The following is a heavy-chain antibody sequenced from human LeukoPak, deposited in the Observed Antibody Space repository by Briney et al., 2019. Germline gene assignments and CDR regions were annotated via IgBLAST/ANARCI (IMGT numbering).Heavy chain of an antibody. CDR3: AREGDVFGPFDS. CDR2: IVPILEAT. CDR1: GNTFSSYA. D-gene: IGHD3-16*01. J-gene: IGHJ4*02. V-gene: IGHV1-69*04. Sequence: SVKVSCKASGNTFSSYAISWVRQAPGQGLEWLGRIVPILEATKYSPHLEGRVTINADKSTVTAYMELNSLRSDDTAVYYCAREGDVFGPFDSWGQGTRVTVSS.